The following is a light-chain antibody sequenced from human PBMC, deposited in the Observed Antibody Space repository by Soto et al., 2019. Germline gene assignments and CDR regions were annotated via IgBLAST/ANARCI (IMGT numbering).Light chain of an antibody. CDR3: QQRSNWPQLT. J-gene: IGKJ4*01. V-gene: IGKV3-11*01. CDR2: DAS. Sequence: EIVLTQSPATLSLSPGERATLSCRASHSVSSNLAWYQQKPGQAPRLLIYDASNSATGIPARFSGSGSGTDFTLTISSLEPEDFAVYYCQQRSNWPQLTFGGGTKVEIK. CDR1: HSVSSN.